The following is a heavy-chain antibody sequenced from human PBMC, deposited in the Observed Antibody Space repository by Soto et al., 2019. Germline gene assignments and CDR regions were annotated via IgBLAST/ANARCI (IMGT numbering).Heavy chain of an antibody. J-gene: IGHJ4*02. Sequence: QLQLQESGPGLVKPAETLSLTCSVSGGSISNSDCYWVWIRQPPGKGLEWIGSLYHSGNNYYSPSLKSRVTISVDTSKNQFSLSLSSLTAGDTDVDFCARHCNDTSCYGLHYWGPGTRVTVSS. V-gene: IGHV4-39*01. CDR2: LYHSGNN. CDR3: ARHCNDTSCYGLHY. D-gene: IGHD2-2*01. CDR1: GGSISNSDCY.